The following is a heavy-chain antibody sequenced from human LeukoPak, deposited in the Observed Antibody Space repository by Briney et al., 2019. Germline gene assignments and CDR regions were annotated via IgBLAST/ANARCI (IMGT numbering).Heavy chain of an antibody. CDR3: ARQLVPARSNWFDP. CDR2: IYHSGST. CDR1: GYSISSGYY. V-gene: IGHV4-38-2*01. J-gene: IGHJ5*02. Sequence: SETLSLTCAVFGYSISSGYYWGWIRPPPGKGLEWIGSIYHSGSTYYNPSLKSRVTISVDTSKNQFSLKLSSVTAADTAVYYCARQLVPARSNWFDPWGQGTLVTVSS. D-gene: IGHD6-13*01.